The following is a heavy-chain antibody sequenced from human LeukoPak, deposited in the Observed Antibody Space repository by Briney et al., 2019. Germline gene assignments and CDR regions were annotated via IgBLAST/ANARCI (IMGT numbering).Heavy chain of an antibody. D-gene: IGHD4-17*01. Sequence: GGSLRLSCAASGFTFDDYAMNWVRQAPGKGLEWVSGISWNSGSIGYADSVKGRFTISRDNAKNSLYLQMNSLRAEDTAVYYCARDVDGDFTSYFDYWGQGTLVTVSS. CDR1: GFTFDDYA. CDR2: ISWNSGSI. J-gene: IGHJ4*02. V-gene: IGHV3-9*01. CDR3: ARDVDGDFTSYFDY.